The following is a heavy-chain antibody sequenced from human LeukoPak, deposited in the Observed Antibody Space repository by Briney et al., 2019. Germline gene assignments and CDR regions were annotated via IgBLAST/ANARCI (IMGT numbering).Heavy chain of an antibody. J-gene: IGHJ4*02. Sequence: PGRSLRLSCAASGFTFRSHGMHWVRQAPGKGLEWVAVIWYDGSNKYYADSVKGRFTISRDDSKNTLYLQMNSLRAEDTAVYYCARVAASDELDYWGQGTLVTVSS. CDR2: IWYDGSNK. V-gene: IGHV3-33*01. CDR1: GFTFRSHG. D-gene: IGHD1-26*01. CDR3: ARVAASDELDY.